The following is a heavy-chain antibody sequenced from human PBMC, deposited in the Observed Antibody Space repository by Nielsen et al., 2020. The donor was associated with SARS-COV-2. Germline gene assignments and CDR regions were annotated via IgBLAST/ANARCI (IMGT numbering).Heavy chain of an antibody. J-gene: IGHJ4*02. CDR1: GFTFSSYA. CDR3: AKDEPSSTN. CDR2: ISGSGGST. V-gene: IGHV3-23*01. Sequence: GESLKISCAASGFTFSSYAMSWVRQAPGKGLEWVSAISGSGGSTYYADSVKGRFTISSDNSKNTLYLQMNSLRAEDTAVYYCAKDEPSSTNWGQGTLVTVSS. D-gene: IGHD6-13*01.